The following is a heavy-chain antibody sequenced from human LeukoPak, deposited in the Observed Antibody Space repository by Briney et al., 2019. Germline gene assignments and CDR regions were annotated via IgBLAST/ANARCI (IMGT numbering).Heavy chain of an antibody. Sequence: SETLSLTCTVSGGSISSYYWSWIRQPPGKGLEWIGYIYYSGSTNYNPSLKSRVTISVDTSKNQFSLKLSSVTAADTAVYYCARGIGDGYNHPFDYWGQGTLVTVSP. D-gene: IGHD5-24*01. V-gene: IGHV4-59*01. J-gene: IGHJ4*02. CDR2: IYYSGST. CDR3: ARGIGDGYNHPFDY. CDR1: GGSISSYY.